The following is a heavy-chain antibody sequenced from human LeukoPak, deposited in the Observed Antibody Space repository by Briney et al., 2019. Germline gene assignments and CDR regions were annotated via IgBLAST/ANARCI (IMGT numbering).Heavy chain of an antibody. CDR1: GGIFSGYY. D-gene: IGHD6-6*01. J-gene: IGHJ4*01. CDR2: ISRSGST. CDR3: AKTRTALVRGGTYSDT. V-gene: IGHV4-34*08. Sequence: KPAETLSLTCAVYGGIFSGYYWSWIRQPPGKGLEWVGEISRSGSTKYNASLKTRVTISVDTVKNQFSLKLTSVTAADMAVYYCAKTRTALVRGGTYSDTRGPGTPVT.